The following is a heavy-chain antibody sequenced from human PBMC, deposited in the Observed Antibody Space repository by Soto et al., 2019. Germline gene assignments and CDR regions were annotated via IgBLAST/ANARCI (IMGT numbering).Heavy chain of an antibody. V-gene: IGHV5-51*01. CDR3: TRYYSGRWHCFDY. D-gene: IGHD6-13*01. CDR2: IYPGDSDT. Sequence: GESLKISCKSSGYSFTSYWIGWVRQMPGRVLELMGIIYPGDSDTRYSPSFQGHVNISADKSIRTAYLQWSSLKASDTAMYYCTRYYSGRWHCFDYWGDGTKVPVSS. J-gene: IGHJ4*01. CDR1: GYSFTSYW.